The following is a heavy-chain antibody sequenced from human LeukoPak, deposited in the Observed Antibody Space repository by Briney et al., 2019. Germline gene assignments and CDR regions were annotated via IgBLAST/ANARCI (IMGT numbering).Heavy chain of an antibody. J-gene: IGHJ3*02. D-gene: IGHD3-22*01. CDR3: ARTSGSSGYSALHI. Sequence: PSETLSLTCNVSGDSISSYYWSWIRQPPGKGLEWIGYIYYSGSTYYNPSLKSRVTISVDTSKSQFSLELSSVTAADTAVYYCARTSGSSGYSALHIWGQGTMVAVSS. CDR1: GDSISSYY. V-gene: IGHV4-59*01. CDR2: IYYSGST.